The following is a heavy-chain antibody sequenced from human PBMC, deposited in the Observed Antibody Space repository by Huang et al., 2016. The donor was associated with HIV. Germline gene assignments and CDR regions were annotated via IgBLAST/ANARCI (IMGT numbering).Heavy chain of an antibody. CDR2: INPGKGNT. CDR3: ASGQRMRESDILATIPVS. Sequence: QVHLVQSGPEVKKPGASVKVSCKASGYNFTSRGLHWVRQAPGQRLEWMGYINPGKGNTKYSPKFQDRVTLTRDISANTAYMQLSRLTSEDTAVYYCASGQRMRESDILATIPVSWGQGALVTVSS. CDR1: GYNFTSRG. J-gene: IGHJ5*02. V-gene: IGHV1-3*01. D-gene: IGHD5-12*01.